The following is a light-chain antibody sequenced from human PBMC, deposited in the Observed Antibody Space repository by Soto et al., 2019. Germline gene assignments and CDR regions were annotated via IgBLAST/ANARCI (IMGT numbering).Light chain of an antibody. CDR1: QSVSRNY. CDR3: QQYGSSPWT. CDR2: AAS. Sequence: EIVLRQSPGTLSLSPGVRAILSCRDSQSVSRNYLAWYQQKPGQAPMLLIYAASSRATGIPDRFSGSGSGTDFTLTISRLEPEDFAVYYCQQYGSSPWTFGQGTKLDIK. V-gene: IGKV3-20*01. J-gene: IGKJ1*01.